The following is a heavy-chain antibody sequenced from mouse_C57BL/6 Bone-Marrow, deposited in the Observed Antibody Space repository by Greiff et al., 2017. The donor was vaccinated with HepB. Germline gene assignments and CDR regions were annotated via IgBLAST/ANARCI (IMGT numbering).Heavy chain of an antibody. CDR1: GYAFSSSW. D-gene: IGHD1-1*01. CDR3: ARFITTVGFAY. V-gene: IGHV1-82*01. CDR2: IYPGDGDT. Sequence: LQESGPELVKPGASVKISCKASGYAFSSSWMNWVKQRPGKGLEWIGRIYPGDGDTNYNGKFKGKATLTADKSSSTAYMQLSSLTSEDSAVYFCARFITTVGFAYWGQGTLVTVSA. J-gene: IGHJ3*01.